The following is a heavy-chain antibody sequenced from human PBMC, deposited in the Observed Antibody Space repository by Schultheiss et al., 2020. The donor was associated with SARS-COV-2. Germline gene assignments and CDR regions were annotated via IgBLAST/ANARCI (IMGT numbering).Heavy chain of an antibody. J-gene: IGHJ3*02. CDR2: IKHSGST. D-gene: IGHD6-13*01. CDR1: GGSFSGYY. V-gene: IGHV4-34*01. CDR3: AREDSSRDYGSAFDI. Sequence: SETLSLTCAVYGGSFSGYYWSWIRQPPGKGLEWSGEIKHSGSTNYNPSLKSRVTISVDTSKNQFSLKLSSVTAADTAVYYCAREDSSRDYGSAFDIWGQGTMVTVSS.